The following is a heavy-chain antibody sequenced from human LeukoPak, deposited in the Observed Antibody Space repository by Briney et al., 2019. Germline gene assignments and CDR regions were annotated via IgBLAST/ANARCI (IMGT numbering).Heavy chain of an antibody. Sequence: ASVKVSCKASGYTFTGYYMHWVRQAPGQGLEWMVWINPHSGGTNYAQKFQGRVTMTRDTSISTAYMELSRLRSDDTAVYYCASLSSKSLYCSSTSCRFDPWGQGTLVTVSS. D-gene: IGHD2-2*01. CDR3: ASLSSKSLYCSSTSCRFDP. J-gene: IGHJ5*02. V-gene: IGHV1-2*02. CDR1: GYTFTGYY. CDR2: INPHSGGT.